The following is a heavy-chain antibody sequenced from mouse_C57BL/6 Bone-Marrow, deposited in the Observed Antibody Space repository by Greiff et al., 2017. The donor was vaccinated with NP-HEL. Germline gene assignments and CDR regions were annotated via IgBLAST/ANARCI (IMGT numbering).Heavy chain of an antibody. D-gene: IGHD2-3*01. CDR1: GFTFSDFY. J-gene: IGHJ4*01. Sequence: EVHLVESGGGLVQSGRSLRLSCATSGFTFSDFYMEWVRQAPGKGLEWIAASRNKANDYTTEYSASVKGRFIVSRDTSQSILYLQMNALRAEDTAIYYCARDAIYDGYLYAMDYWGQGTSVTVSS. V-gene: IGHV7-1*01. CDR2: SRNKANDYTT. CDR3: ARDAIYDGYLYAMDY.